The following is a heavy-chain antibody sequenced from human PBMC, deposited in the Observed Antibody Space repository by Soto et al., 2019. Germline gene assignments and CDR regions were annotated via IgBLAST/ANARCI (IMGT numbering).Heavy chain of an antibody. J-gene: IGHJ4*02. CDR3: ARNNDSSGYHSDY. CDR2: IIPIFGTA. Sequence: SVKVSCKASGGTFSSYAISWVRQAPGQGLEWMGGIIPIFGTANYAQKFQGRVTITADESTSTAYMELSSLRSEDTAVYYCARNNDSSGYHSDYWGQGTLVSVSS. V-gene: IGHV1-69*13. D-gene: IGHD3-22*01. CDR1: GGTFSSYA.